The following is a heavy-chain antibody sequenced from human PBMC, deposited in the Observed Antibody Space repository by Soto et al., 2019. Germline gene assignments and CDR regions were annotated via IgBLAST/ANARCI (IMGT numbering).Heavy chain of an antibody. CDR1: GYTFTGYA. D-gene: IGHD6-13*01. CDR3: AIGSLFIAAAIGMDV. CDR2: INTNTGNP. J-gene: IGHJ6*02. V-gene: IGHV7-4-1*01. Sequence: GASVKVSCKASGYTFTGYAMNWVRQAPGQGLEWMGWINTNTGNPTYAQGFTGRFVFSLDTSVSTAYLQICSLKAEDTAVYYCAIGSLFIAAAIGMDVWGQGTTVTVSS.